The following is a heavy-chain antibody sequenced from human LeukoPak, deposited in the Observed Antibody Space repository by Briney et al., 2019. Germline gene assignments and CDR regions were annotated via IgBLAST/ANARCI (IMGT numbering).Heavy chain of an antibody. J-gene: IGHJ4*02. V-gene: IGHV3-23*01. CDR1: GFTFSAYA. D-gene: IGHD5-18*01. CDR3: ANQRAYRYGSPDY. Sequence: LPGRSPRLSCAASGFTFSAYAMSWVGQVPGKGLEWVSGIGGGGDNTHYADSVKGRFTISRDNSKSTLYLQMNNLRAEDTAIYYCANQRAYRYGSPDYWGQGTLVTVSS. CDR2: IGGGGDNT.